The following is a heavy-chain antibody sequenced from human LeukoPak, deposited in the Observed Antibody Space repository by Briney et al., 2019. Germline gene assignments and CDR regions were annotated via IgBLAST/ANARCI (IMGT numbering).Heavy chain of an antibody. Sequence: PSQTLSLTCTVSGASISSGGYYWSWIRQHPGKGLEWIGYIYYSGSAYYNPSLKSRVSISLDMSKNQFSLKLSSVTAADTAVYYCASQNRPYYYDSSGYFDYWGQGTLVTVSS. D-gene: IGHD3-22*01. J-gene: IGHJ4*02. CDR1: GASISSGGYY. CDR2: IYYSGSA. CDR3: ASQNRPYYYDSSGYFDY. V-gene: IGHV4-31*03.